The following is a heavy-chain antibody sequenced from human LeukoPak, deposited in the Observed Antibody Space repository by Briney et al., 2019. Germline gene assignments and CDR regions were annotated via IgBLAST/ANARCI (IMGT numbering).Heavy chain of an antibody. CDR2: ISSSSSYI. CDR1: GFTFSSYS. J-gene: IGHJ4*02. V-gene: IGHV3-21*01. CDR3: ARDPPYYYDSTGDYFDY. D-gene: IGHD3-22*01. Sequence: GGSLRLSCAASGFTFSSYSMNWVRQAPGKGLEWVSSISSSSSYIYYADSVKGRFTISRDNAKNSLYLQMNSLRAEGTAVYYCARDPPYYYDSTGDYFDYWGQGTLVTVSS.